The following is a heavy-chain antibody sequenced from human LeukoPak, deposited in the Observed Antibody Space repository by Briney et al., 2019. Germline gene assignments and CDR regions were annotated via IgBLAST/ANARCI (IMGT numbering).Heavy chain of an antibody. V-gene: IGHV4-34*01. Sequence: SETLSLTCAVYGGSFSGFYWSWIRQPPGKGLEWIGEINHSGSTNYNPSLKSRVTISVDTSKNQFSLKLSSVTAADTAVYYCFLSYCGGDCYSNYYYYYMDVWGKGTTVTVSS. CDR2: INHSGST. J-gene: IGHJ6*03. CDR1: GGSFSGFY. D-gene: IGHD2-21*01. CDR3: FLSYCGGDCYSNYYYYYMDV.